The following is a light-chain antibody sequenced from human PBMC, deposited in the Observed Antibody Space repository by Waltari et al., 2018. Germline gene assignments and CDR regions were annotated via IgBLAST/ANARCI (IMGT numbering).Light chain of an antibody. V-gene: IGKV1-39*01. CDR1: QSISNY. CDR3: QQSYISLT. Sequence: DIQMTQSTSSLSASVGDRVTITCRARQSISNYFSWYQQKPGKAPHLLIYAASSFQSVVPSRFSGSGSGTDFTLTISSLQPEDFATYYCQQSYISLTFGQGTKVEIK. J-gene: IGKJ1*01. CDR2: AAS.